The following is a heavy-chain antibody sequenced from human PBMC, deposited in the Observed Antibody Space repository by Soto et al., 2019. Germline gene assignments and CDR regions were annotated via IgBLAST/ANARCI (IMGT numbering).Heavy chain of an antibody. V-gene: IGHV4-59*01. J-gene: IGHJ6*03. CDR1: GGSISSYY. D-gene: IGHD6-19*01. CDR2: IYYSGST. Sequence: SETLSLTCTVSGGSISSYYWSWIRQPPGKGLEWIGYIYYSGSTNYNPSLKSRVTISLDTSKKQFSLKLNSVTAADTAVYYCARDQAVAGDYYYYYYMDVWGKGTTVTVSS. CDR3: ARDQAVAGDYYYYYYMDV.